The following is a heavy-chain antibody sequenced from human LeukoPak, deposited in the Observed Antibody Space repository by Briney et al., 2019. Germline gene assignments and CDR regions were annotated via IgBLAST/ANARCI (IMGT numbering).Heavy chain of an antibody. V-gene: IGHV4-61*02. Sequence: SETLSLTCSVSGDSISSGLYYWSWIRQPAGKGPEWIGRISASGRTNYNPSLKSRATIFVDTSKNQFSLELNSVTAADTAVYYCARNGGYCSKGVCDYFDYWAHGTLVTVSS. CDR3: ARNGGYCSKGVCDYFDY. J-gene: IGHJ4*01. D-gene: IGHD2-8*01. CDR1: GDSISSGLYY. CDR2: ISASGRT.